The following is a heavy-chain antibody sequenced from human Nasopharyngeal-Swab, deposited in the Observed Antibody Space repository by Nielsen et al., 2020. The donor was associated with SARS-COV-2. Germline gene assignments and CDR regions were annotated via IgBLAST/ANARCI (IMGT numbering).Heavy chain of an antibody. J-gene: IGHJ6*02. V-gene: IGHV1-46*01. CDR3: ARMMYFHGYYAMDV. CDR2: INPSGGGT. Sequence: ASVKVPCKASGYTFTTYYIHWVRQAPGQGLEWMGIINPSGGGTNYAQKFKGRATMTGDTSTGTVYMELTSLTSGDTAVYYCARMMYFHGYYAMDVWGQGTTVTVSS. D-gene: IGHD3-10*01. CDR1: GYTFTTYY.